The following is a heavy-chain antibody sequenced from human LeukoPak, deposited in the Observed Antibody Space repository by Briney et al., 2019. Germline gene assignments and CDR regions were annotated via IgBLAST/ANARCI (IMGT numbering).Heavy chain of an antibody. J-gene: IGHJ6*03. D-gene: IGHD3-22*01. CDR1: GGSISSYY. CDR2: IYYSGST. V-gene: IGHV4-59*01. Sequence: SETLSLTCTVSGGSISSYYWSWIRQPPGKGLEWIGYIYYSGSTNYNPSLKSRVTISVDTSKNQFSLKLSSVTAADTAVYHCARGVPWLSYYYYYYMDVWGKGTTVTVSS. CDR3: ARGVPWLSYYYYYYMDV.